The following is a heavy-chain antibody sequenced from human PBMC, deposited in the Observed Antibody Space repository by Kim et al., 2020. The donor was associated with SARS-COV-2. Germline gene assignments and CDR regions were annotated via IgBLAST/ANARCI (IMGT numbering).Heavy chain of an antibody. V-gene: IGHV3-30*18. CDR3: AKDLSYHSSGYDY. CDR1: GFTFSSYG. J-gene: IGHJ4*02. D-gene: IGHD3-22*01. Sequence: GGSLRLSCAASGFTFSSYGMHWVRQAPGKGLEWVAVISYDGSSKYYADSVKGRFTISRDSSKNTLYLQMSSLRAEDTAVFYCAKDLSYHSSGYDYWGQGTLVTVSS. CDR2: ISYDGSSK.